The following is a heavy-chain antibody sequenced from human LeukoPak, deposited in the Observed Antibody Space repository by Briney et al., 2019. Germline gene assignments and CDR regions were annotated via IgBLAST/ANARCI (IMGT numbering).Heavy chain of an antibody. J-gene: IGHJ3*02. CDR1: GFTFSSYS. V-gene: IGHV3-21*01. CDR3: ARDRGSGSTGAFDI. CDR2: ISSSSSYI. D-gene: IGHD1-26*01. Sequence: GGSLRLSRAASGFTFSSYSMNWVRQAPGKGLEWVSSISSSSSYIYYADSVKGRFTISRDNAKNSLYLQMNSLRAEDTAVYYCARDRGSGSTGAFDIWGQGTMVTVSS.